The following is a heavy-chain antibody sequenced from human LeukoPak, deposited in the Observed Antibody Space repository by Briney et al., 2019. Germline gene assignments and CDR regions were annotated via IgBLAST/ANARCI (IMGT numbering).Heavy chain of an antibody. J-gene: IGHJ4*02. V-gene: IGHV1-46*01. CDR2: INPSGGST. CDR1: GYTFTSYY. D-gene: IGHD6-19*01. Sequence: GASVKVSCKASGYTFTSYYMHWVRQAPGQGLEWMGIINPSGGSTSYAQEFQGRVTMTRDTSTSTVYTELSSLRPEDTAVYYCARGGIAVAGYDYYFDYWGQGTLVTVSS. CDR3: ARGGIAVAGYDYYFDY.